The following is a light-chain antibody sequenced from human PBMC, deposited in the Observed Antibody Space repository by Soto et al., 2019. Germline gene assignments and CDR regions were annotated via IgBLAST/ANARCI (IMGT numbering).Light chain of an antibody. Sequence: IQLTHSPSSLSASVVDRVTVTGRASQGISSYLAWYQQKPGKAPKLLIYAASTLQSGVQSRFSGSGSGKDFTLTIRSMQNEDFENYYCKKLNSYPINCGQGQQRAIK. CDR2: AAS. CDR1: QGISSY. J-gene: IGKJ5*01. V-gene: IGKV1-9*01. CDR3: KKLNSYPIN.